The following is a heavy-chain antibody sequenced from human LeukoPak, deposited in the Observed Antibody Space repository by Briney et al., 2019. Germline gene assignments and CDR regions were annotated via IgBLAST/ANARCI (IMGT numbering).Heavy chain of an antibody. V-gene: IGHV4-61*01. D-gene: IGHD2-2*02. CDR2: IYYSGST. CDR3: AREVHYIFDY. J-gene: IGHJ4*02. Sequence: SETLSLTCTVSGGSISSSSYYWSWIRQPPGKGLEWIGYIYYSGSTNYNPSLKSRVTISVDTSKNQFSLKLSSVTAADTAVYYCAREVHYIFDYWGQGTLVTVSS. CDR1: GGSISSSSYY.